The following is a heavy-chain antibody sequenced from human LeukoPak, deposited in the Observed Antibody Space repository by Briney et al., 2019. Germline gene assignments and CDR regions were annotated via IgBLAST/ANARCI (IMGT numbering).Heavy chain of an antibody. J-gene: IGHJ2*01. CDR1: GGSFSGYY. V-gene: IGHV3-7*01. Sequence: HPSETLSLTCAVYGGSFSGYYWSWIRQPPGKGLEWVANIKQDGSEKYYVDSVKGRFTSSRDNAKNSLYLQMNRLRAEDTAVYYCARGYWNFGLWGRGTQVTVSS. CDR3: ARGYWNFGL. CDR2: IKQDGSEK.